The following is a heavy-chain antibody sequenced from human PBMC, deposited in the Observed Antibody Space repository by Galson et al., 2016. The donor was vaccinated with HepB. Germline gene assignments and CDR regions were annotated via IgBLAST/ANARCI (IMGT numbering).Heavy chain of an antibody. CDR1: GYTFTNYW. Sequence: QSGAEVKKPGESLRISCMGAGYTFTNYWIGWVRQMPGKGLEWMAMVYPGDSDTRYSPAFQGQVTISADKYMSTAYLQWSSLKASDTAMYYCARAYYDFWSDRTHQDCFDHWGQGTLVTVSS. CDR2: VYPGDSDT. CDR3: ARAYYDFWSDRTHQDCFDH. J-gene: IGHJ4*02. D-gene: IGHD3-3*01. V-gene: IGHV5-51*01.